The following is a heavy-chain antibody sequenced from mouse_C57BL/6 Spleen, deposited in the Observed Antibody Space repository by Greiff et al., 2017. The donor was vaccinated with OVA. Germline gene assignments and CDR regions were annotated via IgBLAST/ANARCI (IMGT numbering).Heavy chain of an antibody. D-gene: IGHD2-3*01. Sequence: QVQLQQPGAELVKPGASVKLSCKASGYTFTSYWMQWVKQRPGQGLEWIGEIDPSDSYTNYNQKFKGKATLTVDTSSSTAYMQLSSLTSEDSAVYYCARYDAWGYFDYWGQGTTLTVSS. CDR1: GYTFTSYW. J-gene: IGHJ2*01. CDR3: ARYDAWGYFDY. V-gene: IGHV1-50*01. CDR2: IDPSDSYT.